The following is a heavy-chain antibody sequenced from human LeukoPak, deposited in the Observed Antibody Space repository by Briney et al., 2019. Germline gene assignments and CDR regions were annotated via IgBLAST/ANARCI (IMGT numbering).Heavy chain of an antibody. CDR3: AGGSYFYYYYMDV. D-gene: IGHD1-26*01. V-gene: IGHV4-59*01. J-gene: IGHJ6*03. CDR2: IYYRGST. CDR1: GGSISSYY. Sequence: SETLSLTCTVSGGSISSYYWSWIRQPPGEGLKWFGYIYYRGSTNYNPSLKSRVTISVDASKNQFSLKLSSVTAADTAVYYCAGGSYFYYYYMDVWGKGTTVTVSS.